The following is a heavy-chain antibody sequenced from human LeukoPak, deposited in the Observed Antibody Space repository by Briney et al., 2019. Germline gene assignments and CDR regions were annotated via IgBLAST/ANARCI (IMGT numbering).Heavy chain of an antibody. CDR3: AILGFITIFGVVATDFDY. CDR2: IIPIFGTA. D-gene: IGHD3-3*01. CDR1: GGTFSSYA. J-gene: IGHJ4*02. Sequence: GSSVKVSCKASGGTFSSYAISWVRQAPGQGLEWMGGIIPIFGTANYAQKFQGRVTITTDESTSTAYMELSSLRSEDTAVYYCAILGFITIFGVVATDFDYWGQGTLVTVSS. V-gene: IGHV1-69*05.